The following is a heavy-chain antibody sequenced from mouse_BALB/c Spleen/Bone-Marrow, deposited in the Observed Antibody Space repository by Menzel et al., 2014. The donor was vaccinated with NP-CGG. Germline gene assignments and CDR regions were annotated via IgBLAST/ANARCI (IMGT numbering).Heavy chain of an antibody. CDR1: GYSITSGYY. Sequence: EVKLMESGPGLVKPSQSLSLTCSVTGYSITSGYYWNWIRQFPGNKLEWMGYINYDGNNNYNPSLKNRISITRDTSKNQFFLKLNSVTTEDTATYYCAMPRYGSMDYWGQGTSVTVSS. J-gene: IGHJ4*01. CDR2: INYDGNN. V-gene: IGHV3-6*02. D-gene: IGHD2-14*01. CDR3: AMPRYGSMDY.